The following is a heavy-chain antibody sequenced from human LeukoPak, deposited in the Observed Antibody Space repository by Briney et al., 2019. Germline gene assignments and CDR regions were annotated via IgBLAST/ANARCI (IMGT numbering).Heavy chain of an antibody. Sequence: GGSLRLSCAASGFTFSSYAMSWVRQAPGKGLEWVSAISGSGGSTYYADSVKGRFTISRDNSKNTLYLQMNSLRAEDTAVYYCAKENYYDSSGYSNDDAFDIWGRGTMVTVSS. CDR2: ISGSGGST. CDR1: GFTFSSYA. V-gene: IGHV3-23*01. CDR3: AKENYYDSSGYSNDDAFDI. D-gene: IGHD3-22*01. J-gene: IGHJ3*02.